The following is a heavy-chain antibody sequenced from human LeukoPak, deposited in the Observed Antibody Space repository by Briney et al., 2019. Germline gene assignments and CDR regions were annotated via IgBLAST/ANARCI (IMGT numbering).Heavy chain of an antibody. CDR2: INPDSGGT. D-gene: IGHD5-12*01. J-gene: IGHJ4*02. CDR3: ARGKVSGVATIAY. V-gene: IGHV1-2*02. Sequence: ASVTVSCTASGYTFTDYYMHWVRQAPGQGLEWMGRINPDSGGTNYAQKFQGRITMTRDTSISTAYMELSRLRSDDTAVYYCARGKVSGVATIAYWGQGTLVTVSS. CDR1: GYTFTDYY.